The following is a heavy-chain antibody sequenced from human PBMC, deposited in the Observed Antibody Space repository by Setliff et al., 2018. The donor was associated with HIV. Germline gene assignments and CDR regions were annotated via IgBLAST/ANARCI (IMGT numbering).Heavy chain of an antibody. CDR2: ISTANGKK. V-gene: IGHV1-18*01. CDR1: GYTFSSYG. J-gene: IGHJ4*02. CDR3: AREVPSNTGSYYKKY. Sequence: ASVKVSCKASGYTFSSYGISWVRQTPGQGLEWMGWISTANGKKYYAPKVHDRITLAMDISTTTAHLQLRSLRSDDTAVYFCAREVPSNTGSYYKKYWGQGTLVTVSS. D-gene: IGHD3-10*01.